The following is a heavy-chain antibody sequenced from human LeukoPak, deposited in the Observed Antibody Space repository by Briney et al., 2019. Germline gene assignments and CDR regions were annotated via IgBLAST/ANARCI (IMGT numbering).Heavy chain of an antibody. CDR1: GFTLSSSE. D-gene: IGHD6-19*01. V-gene: IGHV3-48*03. Sequence: TGGSLTLSCAVSGFTLSSSEMNWVRQAPGKGLEWVSYISSSGSAIYYADSVKGRFTISRGNAKNSLFLEMSSLRAEDTGVYYCAEGWFDYWGQGTQVTVSS. J-gene: IGHJ4*02. CDR3: AEGWFDY. CDR2: ISSSGSAI.